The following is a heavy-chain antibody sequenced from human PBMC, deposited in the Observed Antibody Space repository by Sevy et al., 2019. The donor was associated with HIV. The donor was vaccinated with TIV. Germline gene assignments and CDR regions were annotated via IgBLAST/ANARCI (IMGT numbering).Heavy chain of an antibody. CDR2: ISGSGGTS. D-gene: IGHD6-13*01. CDR3: AKSVGDSSSWYFDY. J-gene: IGHJ4*02. CDR1: DFTFSSYA. V-gene: IGHV3-23*01. Sequence: GGSLRLSCAASDFTFSSYAMGWVRQAPGKGLEWVSAISGSGGTSYYADSVKGRFTLSRDASKNTLSLQMDSLRADDTAVYYCAKSVGDSSSWYFDYWGQGTLVTVSS.